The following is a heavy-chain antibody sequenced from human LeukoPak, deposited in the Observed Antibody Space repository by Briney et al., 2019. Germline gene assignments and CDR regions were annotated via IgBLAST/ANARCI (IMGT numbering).Heavy chain of an antibody. CDR1: GFTFSSYS. Sequence: QPGGSLRLSCAASGFTFSSYSMNWVRQAPGKGLEWVSYISSSSSTIYYADSVKGRFTISRDNAKNSLYLQMNSLRAEDTAVYYCARALSAERLRDFDYWGQGTLVTVSS. D-gene: IGHD6-25*01. CDR3: ARALSAERLRDFDY. J-gene: IGHJ4*02. V-gene: IGHV3-48*01. CDR2: ISSSSSTI.